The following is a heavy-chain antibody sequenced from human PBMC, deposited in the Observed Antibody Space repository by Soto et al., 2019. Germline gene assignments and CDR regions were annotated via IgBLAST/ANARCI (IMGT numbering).Heavy chain of an antibody. V-gene: IGHV5-51*01. J-gene: IGHJ6*02. Sequence: GESLKISCKGSGYSFTSYWIGWVRQMPGKGLEWMGIIYPCDSDTRYSPSFQGQVTISADKSISTAYLQWIRLKASDTAMYYCARHRDNIYYYYGMDVWGQGTTFTVSS. CDR3: ARHRDNIYYYYGMDV. CDR1: GYSFTSYW. CDR2: IYPCDSDT.